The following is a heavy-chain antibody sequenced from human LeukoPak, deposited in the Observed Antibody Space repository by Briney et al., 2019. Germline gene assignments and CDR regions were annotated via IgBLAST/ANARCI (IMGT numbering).Heavy chain of an antibody. Sequence: GGSLRLSCAASGFTFSNAWMSWVRQAPGRGLEWVGRIKRKGDDGTIDYAAPVKGRLSISRDDSKNTLYLQMKSLKSEDTAVYYCTAGTGRSYFDYWGQGSLVTVPS. CDR3: TAGTGRSYFDY. J-gene: IGHJ4*02. D-gene: IGHD3/OR15-3a*01. V-gene: IGHV3-15*01. CDR1: GFTFSNAW. CDR2: IKRKGDDGTI.